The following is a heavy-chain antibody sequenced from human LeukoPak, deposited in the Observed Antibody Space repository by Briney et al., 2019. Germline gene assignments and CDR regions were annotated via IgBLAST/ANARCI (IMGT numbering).Heavy chain of an antibody. V-gene: IGHV3-9*01. CDR3: AKGRDYTPYGAFDY. Sequence: SLRLSCAASGFTFDDYAMHWVRHAPGKGLEWVSGISWNSGSIGYADSVKGRFTISRDNAKNSLYLQMNSLRAEDTALYYCAKGRDYTPYGAFDYWGQGTLVTVSS. D-gene: IGHD3-10*01. CDR1: GFTFDDYA. J-gene: IGHJ4*02. CDR2: ISWNSGSI.